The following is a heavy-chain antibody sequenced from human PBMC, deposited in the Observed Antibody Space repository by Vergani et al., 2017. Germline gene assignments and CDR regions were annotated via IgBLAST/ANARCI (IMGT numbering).Heavy chain of an antibody. CDR1: GGSFSGYY. CDR3: AGGVYHYDILTGYYNVGYFDY. D-gene: IGHD3-9*01. J-gene: IGHJ4*02. CDR2: INHSGST. Sequence: QVQLQESGPGLVKPSETLSLTCAVYGGSFSGYYWSWIRQPPGKGLEWIGEINHSGSTNYNPSLKSRVTISVDTSKNQFSLMLSSVTAADTAVYYCAGGVYHYDILTGYYNVGYFDYWGQGTLVTVSS. V-gene: IGHV4-34*01.